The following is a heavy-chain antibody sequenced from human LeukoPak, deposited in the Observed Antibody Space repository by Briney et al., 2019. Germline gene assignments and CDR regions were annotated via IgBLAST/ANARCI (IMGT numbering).Heavy chain of an antibody. CDR2: ISYDGSNK. V-gene: IGHV3-30*18. CDR1: GFTFSSYG. Sequence: GGSLRLSCAASGFTFSSYGMHWVRQAPGKGLEWVAVISYDGSNKYYADSVKGRFTISRDNSKNTLYLQMNSLRAEDTAVYYCAKARGVVVTAIQDYWGQGTLVTVSS. D-gene: IGHD2-21*02. CDR3: AKARGVVVTAIQDY. J-gene: IGHJ4*02.